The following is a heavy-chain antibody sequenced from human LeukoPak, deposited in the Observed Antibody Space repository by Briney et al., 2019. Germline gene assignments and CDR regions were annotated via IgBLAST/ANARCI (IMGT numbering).Heavy chain of an antibody. D-gene: IGHD3-9*01. V-gene: IGHV3-30*02. J-gene: IGHJ4*02. Sequence: GGSLRLSCAASGFTFSSYGMHWVRQAPGKGLEWVAVIWYDGSNKYYADSVKGRFTISRDNSKNTLYLQMNSLRAEDTAVYYCAKPRGGYFDWLLSGGFDYWGQGTLVTVSS. CDR1: GFTFSSYG. CDR3: AKPRGGYFDWLLSGGFDY. CDR2: IWYDGSNK.